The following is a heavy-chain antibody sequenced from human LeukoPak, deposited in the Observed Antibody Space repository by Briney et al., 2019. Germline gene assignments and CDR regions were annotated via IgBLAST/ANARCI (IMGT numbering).Heavy chain of an antibody. Sequence: SETLSLTCAVYGGSFSDYYWNWIRQPPGKGLEWIGEINHNGSTNYNPSLKSRVTISIDTSKNQFSLKLSSVTAADTAVYYCARGRLVKTVIRRVFRYWDQGALVTVSS. V-gene: IGHV4-34*01. D-gene: IGHD3-10*01. CDR2: INHNGST. J-gene: IGHJ4*02. CDR3: ARGRLVKTVIRRVFRY. CDR1: GGSFSDYY.